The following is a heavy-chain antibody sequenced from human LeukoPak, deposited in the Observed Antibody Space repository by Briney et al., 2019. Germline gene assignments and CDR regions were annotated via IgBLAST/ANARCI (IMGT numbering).Heavy chain of an antibody. J-gene: IGHJ4*02. CDR2: ISSSGSTI. D-gene: IGHD3-3*01. CDR1: GFTFSDYY. CDR3: ARVYDFWSGYYQLDY. Sequence: GGSLRLSCAVSGFTFSDYYMSWIRQAPGKGLEWVSYISSSGSTIYYADSVKGRFTISRDNAKNSLYLQMNSLRAEDTAVYYCARVYDFWSGYYQLDYWGQGTLVTVSS. V-gene: IGHV3-11*04.